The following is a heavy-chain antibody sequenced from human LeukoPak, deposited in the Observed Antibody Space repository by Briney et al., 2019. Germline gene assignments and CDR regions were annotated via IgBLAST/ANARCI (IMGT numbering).Heavy chain of an antibody. CDR1: GDSIREYY. J-gene: IGHJ6*02. D-gene: IGHD2-15*01. CDR3: ARESRILIGDGHNMDV. CDR2: VYITRNA. V-gene: IGHV4-4*07. Sequence: SETLSLTCAVSGDSIREYYWNWIRQPAGKGLEWIGRVYITRNADYSPSLRSRLTLSIDASRNQFSLELRSVTAADTGVYYCARESRILIGDGHNMDVWGQGTTVTVSS.